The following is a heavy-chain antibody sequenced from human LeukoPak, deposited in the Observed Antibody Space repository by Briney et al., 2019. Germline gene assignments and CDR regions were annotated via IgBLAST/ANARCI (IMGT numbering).Heavy chain of an antibody. Sequence: GSLRLSCAASGFTFNEYAMNWVRQAAGKGLEWGSGISERGDRTSSAASVKGRFTISRDNSRNILYLQMNSLRADDTAVYYCAKRGYYDSSGFSPLTYWGQGTLVTVSS. J-gene: IGHJ4*02. CDR1: GFTFNEYA. D-gene: IGHD3-22*01. CDR3: AKRGYYDSSGFSPLTY. V-gene: IGHV3-23*01. CDR2: ISERGDRT.